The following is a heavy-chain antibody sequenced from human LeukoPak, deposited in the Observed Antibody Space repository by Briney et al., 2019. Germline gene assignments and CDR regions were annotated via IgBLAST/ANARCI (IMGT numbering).Heavy chain of an antibody. V-gene: IGHV4-30-4*01. J-gene: IGHJ4*02. D-gene: IGHD3-22*01. CDR3: ARDHRHYYDSSGYYYYFDY. CDR1: GGSISSGDYY. CDR2: IYYSGST. Sequence: SETLSLTCTVSGGSISSGDYYRSWIRQPPGKGLEWIGYIYYSGSTYYNPSLKSRVTISVDTSKNQFSLKLSSVTAADTAVYYCARDHRHYYDSSGYYYYFDYWGQGTLVTVSS.